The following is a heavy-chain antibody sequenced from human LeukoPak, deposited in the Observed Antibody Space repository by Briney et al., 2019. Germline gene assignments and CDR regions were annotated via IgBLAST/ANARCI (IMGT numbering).Heavy chain of an antibody. V-gene: IGHV3-30*04. J-gene: IGHJ5*02. CDR2: ISYDGSNK. CDR3: ARETSAGWFNP. Sequence: SGGSLRLSCAASGFTFSSYAMHWVRQAPGKGLEWVAVISYDGSNKYYADSVKGRFTISRDNSKNTLYLQMNSLRAEDTAVYYCARETSAGWFNPWGQGTLVTVSS. D-gene: IGHD2-15*01. CDR1: GFTFSSYA.